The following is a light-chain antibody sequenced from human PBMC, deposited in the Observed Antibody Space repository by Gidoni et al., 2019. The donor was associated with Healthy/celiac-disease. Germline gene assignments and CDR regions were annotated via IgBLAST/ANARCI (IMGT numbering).Light chain of an antibody. CDR1: QSLLHSNGYNY. Sequence: DLVMTQSPLPLPVTPGEPASISCRSSQSLLHSNGYNYLDWYLQKPGQSPQLLIYLGSNRASGVPDRCSGSGSGTDFTLKISRVEAEDVGVYYCMQALQTPWTFGQXTKVEIK. J-gene: IGKJ1*01. V-gene: IGKV2-28*01. CDR2: LGS. CDR3: MQALQTPWT.